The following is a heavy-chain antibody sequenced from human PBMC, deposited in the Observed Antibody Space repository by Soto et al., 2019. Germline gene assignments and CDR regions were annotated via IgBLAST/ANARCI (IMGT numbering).Heavy chain of an antibody. CDR1: GFTFSSFA. CDR2: ISGSGGTA. Sequence: EVQLLESGGGSVQPGGSLRLSCAASGFTFSSFAMLWVRRPPGKELEWVSSISGSGGTAYYADSVKGGFSISRDSLVNTLYLQMNSLRAEDTAVYYCAKGRGQNWNFDYWGQGTLVTVSP. CDR3: AKGRGQNWNFDY. V-gene: IGHV3-23*01. D-gene: IGHD1-1*01. J-gene: IGHJ4*02.